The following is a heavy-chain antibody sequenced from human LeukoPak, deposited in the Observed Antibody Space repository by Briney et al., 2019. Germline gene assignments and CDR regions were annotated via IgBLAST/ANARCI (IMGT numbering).Heavy chain of an antibody. J-gene: IGHJ4*02. Sequence: PSETLSLTCTVSGGSISSYYWSWIRQPAGKGLEWIGRIYTSGSTNYNASLKSRVSMSVDTSKNQFSLKLSSVTAADTAVFYSARENSVSYREFDYWGQGTLVTVSS. CDR1: GGSISSYY. D-gene: IGHD1-26*01. CDR3: ARENSVSYREFDY. CDR2: IYTSGST. V-gene: IGHV4-4*07.